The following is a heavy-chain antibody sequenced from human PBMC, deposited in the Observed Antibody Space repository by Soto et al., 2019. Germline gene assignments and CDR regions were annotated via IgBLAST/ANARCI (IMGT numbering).Heavy chain of an antibody. J-gene: IGHJ3*02. Sequence: GGSLRLSCAASGFTFSSYYMSWVRQYPGKGLEWVANIKQDGSEKYYVDSVKGRFTISRDNAKSSLSLQMNSLTVEDTAVYYCARDGYSAGFDIWGQGTMVTVSS. CDR2: IKQDGSEK. CDR1: GFTFSSYY. V-gene: IGHV3-7*01. D-gene: IGHD5-18*01. CDR3: ARDGYSAGFDI.